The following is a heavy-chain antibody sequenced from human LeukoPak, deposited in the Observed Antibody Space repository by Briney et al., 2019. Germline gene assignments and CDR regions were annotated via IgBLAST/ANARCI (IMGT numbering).Heavy chain of an antibody. CDR3: ARELVNYDILTGFYYYYGMDV. Sequence: NPSETLSLTCAVSGGSISSSNWWSWVRQPPGKGLEWIGEIYHSGSTNYNPSLKSRVTISVDKSKNQFSLKLSSVTAADTAVYYCARELVNYDILTGFYYYYGMDVWGQGTTVTVSS. V-gene: IGHV4-4*02. CDR1: GGSISSSNW. CDR2: IYHSGST. D-gene: IGHD3-9*01. J-gene: IGHJ6*02.